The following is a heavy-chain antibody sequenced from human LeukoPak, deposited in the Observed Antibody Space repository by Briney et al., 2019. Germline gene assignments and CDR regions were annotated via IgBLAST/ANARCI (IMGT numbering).Heavy chain of an antibody. Sequence: ASVKVSCKASGYTFTGYYMHWVRQAPGQGLEWMGWINPNSGGTNYAQKFQGRVTMTRDTSISTAYMELSRLRSDDTAVYYCARDGIAVAGQERKNYYYYYYMDVWGKGTTVTVSS. CDR1: GYTFTGYY. V-gene: IGHV1-2*02. CDR3: ARDGIAVAGQERKNYYYYYYMDV. J-gene: IGHJ6*03. D-gene: IGHD6-19*01. CDR2: INPNSGGT.